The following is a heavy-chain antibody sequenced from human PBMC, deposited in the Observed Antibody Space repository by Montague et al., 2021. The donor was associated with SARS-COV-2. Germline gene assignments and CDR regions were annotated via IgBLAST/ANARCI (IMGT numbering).Heavy chain of an antibody. V-gene: IGHV4-34*01. CDR1: GGSFSGYY. J-gene: IGHJ4*02. CDR2: INHSGST. D-gene: IGHD6-13*01. Sequence: SETLSLTCAVYGGSFSGYYWSWIRQPPGKGLEWIGEINHSGSTNYNPSLKSRVTISVDTSKNQFSLKLSSVTAADTAVYYCARGLYSSSWYGPKYYFDYWGQGTLVTVSS. CDR3: ARGLYSSSWYGPKYYFDY.